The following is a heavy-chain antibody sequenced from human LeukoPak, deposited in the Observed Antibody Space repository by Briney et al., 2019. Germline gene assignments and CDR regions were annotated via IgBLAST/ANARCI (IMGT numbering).Heavy chain of an antibody. J-gene: IGHJ5*02. CDR2: ISYEGGTQ. CDR3: AKEGTPQVSTWYDL. Sequence: GMSLRLSCAASGVTLSPYGMHWVRQAPGKGLEWVAVISYEGGTQHYADSVKGRFIISRDNPRNTLYLQMNILRAEDTAVYYCAKEGTPQVSTWYDLWGQGTQVIVSS. V-gene: IGHV3-30*18. CDR1: GVTLSPYG. D-gene: IGHD3-10*01.